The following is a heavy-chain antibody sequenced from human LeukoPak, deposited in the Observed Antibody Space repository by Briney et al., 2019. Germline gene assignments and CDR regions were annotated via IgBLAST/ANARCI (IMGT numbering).Heavy chain of an antibody. J-gene: IGHJ6*02. D-gene: IGHD3-10*01. V-gene: IGHV4-31*03. CDR2: IYYSGST. CDR1: GGSISSGGYY. CDR3: GRDRDFYGMDV. Sequence: PSETLSLTCTVSGGSISSGGYYWSWIRQHPGKGLEWIGYIYYSGSTYYNPSLKSRVTISVDTSKNQFSLKLRSVTAADSAMYYCGRDRDFYGMDVWGQGTTVTVSS.